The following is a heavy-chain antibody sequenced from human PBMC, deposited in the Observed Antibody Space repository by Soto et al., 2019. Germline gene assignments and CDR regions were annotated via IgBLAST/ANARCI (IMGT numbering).Heavy chain of an antibody. D-gene: IGHD1-26*01. CDR3: ARGVSAGVDY. CDR1: GYSFTSLD. CDR2: MQPSTGRT. V-gene: IGHV1-8*01. Sequence: ASVKGSCKASGYSFTSLDINWVRQTAGQGLEWMGWMQPSTGRTGYAQKFQGRVTMTRDTSIKTAYMERTTLTSDDTAFYYCARGVSAGVDYWGQGTLVTVSS. J-gene: IGHJ4*02.